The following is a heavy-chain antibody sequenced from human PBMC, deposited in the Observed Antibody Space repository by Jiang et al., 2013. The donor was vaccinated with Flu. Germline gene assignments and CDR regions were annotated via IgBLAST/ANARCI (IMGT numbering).Heavy chain of an antibody. CDR3: ARDRAARRGYYFDY. CDR1: GYTFTSYA. D-gene: IGHD6-6*01. CDR2: INAGNGNT. J-gene: IGHJ4*02. Sequence: SVKVSCKASGYTFTSYAMHWVRQAPGQRLEWMGWINAGNGNTKYSQKFQGRVTITRDTSASTAYMELSSLRSEDTAVYYCARDRAARRGYYFDYWGQGTLVTVSS. V-gene: IGHV1-3*01.